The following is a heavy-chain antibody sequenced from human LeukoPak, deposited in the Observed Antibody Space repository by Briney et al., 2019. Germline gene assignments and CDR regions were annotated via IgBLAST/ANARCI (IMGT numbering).Heavy chain of an antibody. J-gene: IGHJ4*02. V-gene: IGHV4-4*07. CDR2: ISPSGST. CDR3: TKDFLPTGLLWSGYHYFDY. D-gene: IGHD3-3*01. CDR1: GASISPYY. Sequence: SETLSLTCTVSGASISPYYWVWMRQPAGKGLEWIGRISPSGSTNYNPSLKSRVTMSVDTSKNQFSLKVISVTAADTAVYYCTKDFLPTGLLWSGYHYFDYWGQGTLVTVSS.